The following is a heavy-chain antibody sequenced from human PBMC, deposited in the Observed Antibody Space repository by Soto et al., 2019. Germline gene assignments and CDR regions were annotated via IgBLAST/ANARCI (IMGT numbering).Heavy chain of an antibody. CDR1: GFTFSRYA. Sequence: PGGSLRLSCAVSGFTFSRYAMNWGRQGPGKGLEWVSIISSRGDRTSYAESVKGRFTISRDDSKNTLFLHMNSLGAEDTAVYYCAKETGYSYGFQPNALDVWGQGTTVTVSS. CDR2: ISSRGDRT. CDR3: AKETGYSYGFQPNALDV. V-gene: IGHV3-23*01. J-gene: IGHJ6*02. D-gene: IGHD5-18*01.